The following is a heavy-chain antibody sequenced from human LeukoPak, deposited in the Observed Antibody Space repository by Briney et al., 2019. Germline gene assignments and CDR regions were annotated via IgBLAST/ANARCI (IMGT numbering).Heavy chain of an antibody. D-gene: IGHD6-13*01. CDR3: ANGRQLGY. Sequence: GGSLRLSCAASGFTFSNYWMSWVRQAPGKGLEWVANIKEDGSEKYYVDSVRGRFTISRDNARNSLYLQMNSLRAEDTAVYYCANGRQLGYWGQGTLVTVSS. V-gene: IGHV3-7*01. CDR2: IKEDGSEK. J-gene: IGHJ4*02. CDR1: GFTFSNYW.